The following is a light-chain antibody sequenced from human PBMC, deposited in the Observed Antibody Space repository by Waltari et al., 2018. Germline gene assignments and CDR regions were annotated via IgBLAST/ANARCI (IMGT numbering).Light chain of an antibody. CDR1: QCVSRF. CDR3: QKYDRLPAT. Sequence: SCRASQCVSRFLAVFQHMPGQPPRLLIYGSSTRATGIPDRFSGRGSGTDFRLTISRLEPEDFAVYYCQKYDRLPATFGQGTKVEIK. J-gene: IGKJ1*01. V-gene: IGKV3-20*01. CDR2: GSS.